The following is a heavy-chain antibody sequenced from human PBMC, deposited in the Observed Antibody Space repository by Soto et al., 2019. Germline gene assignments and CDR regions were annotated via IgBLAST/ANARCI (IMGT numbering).Heavy chain of an antibody. CDR3: ATDIGSCSGSSCTYDWYFDL. J-gene: IGHJ2*01. V-gene: IGHV1-46*01. CDR1: GYTFTNSY. Sequence: QGQLVQSGAEVRKPGASVKVSCKASGYTFTNSYMHWVRQAPGQGLEWMGIINPNGGGTNYAERFRGRVTMTRDTSRSTVYMELSSLRSEDTAVYYCATDIGSCSGSSCTYDWYFDLWGRGTLVTVSS. CDR2: INPNGGGT. D-gene: IGHD2-15*01.